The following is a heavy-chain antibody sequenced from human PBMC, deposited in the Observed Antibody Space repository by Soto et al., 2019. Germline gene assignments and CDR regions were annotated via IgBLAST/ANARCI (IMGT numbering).Heavy chain of an antibody. CDR3: ERDPTPYYVWGSYRYFDY. CDR1: GYTLTELS. CDR2: FDPEDGET. J-gene: IGHJ4*02. D-gene: IGHD3-16*02. Sequence: ASVKVSCKVSGYTLTELSMHWVRQAPGKGLEWMGGFDPEDGETIYAQKFQGRVTMTEDTSTDTAYMELRSLRSDDTAVYYCERDPTPYYVWGSYRYFDYWGQGTLVTVSS. V-gene: IGHV1-24*01.